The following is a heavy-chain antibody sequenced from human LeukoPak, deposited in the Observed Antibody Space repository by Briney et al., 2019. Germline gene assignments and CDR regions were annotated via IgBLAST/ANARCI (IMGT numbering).Heavy chain of an antibody. Sequence: SGTLSLTCAVSGGSISSSNWWSWVRQPPGKGLEWIGEIYHSGSTNYNPSLKSRVTISVDKSKNQFSLKLSSVTAADTAVYYCARLIRYCSGGTCYSTKPDYWGQGTLVTVSS. CDR3: ARLIRYCSGGTCYSTKPDY. V-gene: IGHV4-4*02. D-gene: IGHD2-15*01. CDR1: GGSISSSNW. J-gene: IGHJ4*02. CDR2: IYHSGST.